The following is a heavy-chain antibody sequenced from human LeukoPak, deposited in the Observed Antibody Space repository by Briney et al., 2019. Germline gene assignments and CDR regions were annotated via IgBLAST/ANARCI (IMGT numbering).Heavy chain of an antibody. V-gene: IGHV4-59*01. J-gene: IGHJ4*02. CDR1: GGSISSYY. Sequence: PSETLSLTCTVSGGSISSYYWNWIRQPPGKGLEWIGYIYYSGTTNYSPSLKSRVSMSVDTSKNQFSLKLSSVTAADTAVYYCARDDYGDYGGFDYWGQGTLVTVSS. D-gene: IGHD4-17*01. CDR2: IYYSGTT. CDR3: ARDDYGDYGGFDY.